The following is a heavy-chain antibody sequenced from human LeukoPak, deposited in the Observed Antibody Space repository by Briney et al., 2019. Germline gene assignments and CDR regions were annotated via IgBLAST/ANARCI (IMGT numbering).Heavy chain of an antibody. V-gene: IGHV3-23*01. CDR3: ARVPEHTAMAPKLYYYYYYMDV. CDR1: GFTFSSYG. D-gene: IGHD5-18*01. J-gene: IGHJ6*03. Sequence: HPGGSLRLSCAASGFTFSSYGMSWVRQAPGKGLEWVSGISGSGGSTYYADSVKGRFTISRDNSKNTLYLRINSLRADDTAVYYCARVPEHTAMAPKLYYYYYYMDVWGKGTTVTVSS. CDR2: ISGSGGST.